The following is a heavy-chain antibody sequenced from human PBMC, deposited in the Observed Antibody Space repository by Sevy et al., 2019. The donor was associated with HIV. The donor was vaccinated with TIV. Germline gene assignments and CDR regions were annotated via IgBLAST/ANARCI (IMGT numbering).Heavy chain of an antibody. CDR3: ARALRPNWFDP. Sequence: SETLSLTCTVSGGSISSYYWSWIRQPPGKGLEWIGYLYYSGSTNYNPSLKSRVTISVDTSKNQFSLKLSSVTAADTAVYYCARALRPNWFDPWGQGTLVTVSS. V-gene: IGHV4-59*01. CDR1: GGSISSYY. CDR2: LYYSGST. J-gene: IGHJ5*02. D-gene: IGHD3-3*01.